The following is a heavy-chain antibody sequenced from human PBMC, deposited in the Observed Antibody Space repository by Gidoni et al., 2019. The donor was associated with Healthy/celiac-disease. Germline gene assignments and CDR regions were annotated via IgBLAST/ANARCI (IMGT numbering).Heavy chain of an antibody. CDR3: ARAPGGYDSSGYPLYYFDY. J-gene: IGHJ4*02. D-gene: IGHD3-22*01. V-gene: IGHV3-53*04. Sequence: EVQLVESGGGLVQPGGSLRLSCAASGFTVSSNSMSGVRQAPGKGLEGVSVIYSGGSTYYADSVKGRFTISRHNSKNTLYLQMNSLRAEDTAVYYCARAPGGYDSSGYPLYYFDYWGQGTLVTVSS. CDR1: GFTVSSNS. CDR2: IYSGGST.